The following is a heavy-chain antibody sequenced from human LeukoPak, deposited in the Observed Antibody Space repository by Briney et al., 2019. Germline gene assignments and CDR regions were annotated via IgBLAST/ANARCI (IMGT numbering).Heavy chain of an antibody. Sequence: GGSPRLSCAASGFRFSSYAMTWVRQAPGKGLEWVSGIGGSGGRTYYADFVKGRFTISRDASKNTLYLQMNSLRAEDTADYFCAKLYDSGGYWRSDNFDYWGQGTLVTVSS. V-gene: IGHV3-23*01. J-gene: IGHJ4*02. D-gene: IGHD3-22*01. CDR2: IGGSGGRT. CDR1: GFRFSSYA. CDR3: AKLYDSGGYWRSDNFDY.